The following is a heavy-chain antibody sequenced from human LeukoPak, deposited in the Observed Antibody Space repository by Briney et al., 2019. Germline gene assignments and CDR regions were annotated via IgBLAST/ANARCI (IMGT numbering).Heavy chain of an antibody. CDR3: ARACPGRFGELPKNYGMDV. Sequence: ASVKVSCKASGYTFTSYAMHWVRQAPGQRLEWMGWINAGNGNTKYSQKFQGRVTITRDTSASTAYMELSSLRSEDTAVYYCARACPGRFGELPKNYGMDVWGKGTTVTVSS. CDR2: INAGNGNT. D-gene: IGHD3-10*01. CDR1: GYTFTSYA. J-gene: IGHJ6*04. V-gene: IGHV1-3*01.